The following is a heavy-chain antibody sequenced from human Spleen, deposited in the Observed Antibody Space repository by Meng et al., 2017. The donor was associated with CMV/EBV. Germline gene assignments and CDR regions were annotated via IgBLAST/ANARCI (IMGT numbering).Heavy chain of an antibody. V-gene: IGHV3-30-3*01. CDR1: GFTFSSYA. Sequence: GGSLRLSCAASGFTFSSYAMHWVRQAPGKGLEWVAVISYDGSNKYYADSVKGRFTISRDNSKNTLYLQMNSLRAEDTAVYYCARGFWGYCSSTSCSVFDYWGQGTPVTVSS. J-gene: IGHJ4*02. D-gene: IGHD2-2*01. CDR3: ARGFWGYCSSTSCSVFDY. CDR2: ISYDGSNK.